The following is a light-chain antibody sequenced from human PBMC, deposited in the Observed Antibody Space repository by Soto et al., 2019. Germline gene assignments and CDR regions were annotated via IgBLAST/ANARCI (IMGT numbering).Light chain of an antibody. Sequence: DIVMTQSPDSLTLSLGERATINCKSSQSVFSRFRNKNYLGWFQQKPGQTPRLLIYWASTRESGVSDRFSGSGSGTDFTLTIDSLQAEDVAVYYCQQYYTNPTWTFDQGTKVDIK. CDR1: QSVFSRFRNKNY. CDR2: WAS. J-gene: IGKJ1*01. CDR3: QQYYTNPTWT. V-gene: IGKV4-1*01.